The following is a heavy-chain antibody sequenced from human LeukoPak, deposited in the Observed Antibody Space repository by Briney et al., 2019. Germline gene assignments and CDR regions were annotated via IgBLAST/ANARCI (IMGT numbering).Heavy chain of an antibody. CDR3: ARDGRIGVYYYYYMDV. CDR2: ISSSSSYI. Sequence: GGSLRLSCAASGFTFSSYSMNWVRQAPGKGLEWVSSISSSSSYIYYADPVKGRFTISRDNAKNSLYLQMNSLRAEDTAVYYCARDGRIGVYYYYYMDVWGKGTTVTVSS. V-gene: IGHV3-21*01. CDR1: GFTFSSYS. D-gene: IGHD1-14*01. J-gene: IGHJ6*03.